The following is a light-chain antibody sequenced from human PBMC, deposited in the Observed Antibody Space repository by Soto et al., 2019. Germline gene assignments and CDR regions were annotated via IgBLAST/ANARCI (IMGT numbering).Light chain of an antibody. V-gene: IGKV3-15*01. J-gene: IGKJ1*01. CDR2: GSS. Sequence: EMALAQSPGTLVLSGGERATLSCKASQSVSSNYLAWCQQKPGQAPRLLIYGSSTRETGVPARFSGSGSGTEFTLTITSPQSEDFAIYYWQKSTQWPRTFGQGTKVDIK. CDR1: QSVSSN. CDR3: QKSTQWPRT.